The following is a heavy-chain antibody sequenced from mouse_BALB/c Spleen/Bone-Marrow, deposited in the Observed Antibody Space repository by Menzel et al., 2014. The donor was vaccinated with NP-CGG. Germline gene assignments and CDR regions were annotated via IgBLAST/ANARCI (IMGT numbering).Heavy chain of an antibody. CDR2: TDPANGNT. J-gene: IGHJ4*01. CDR1: GFNIKDTY. V-gene: IGHV14-3*02. Sequence: EVQLQQSGAELVKPGASVKLSCTASGFNIKDTYIHWVKQRPEQGLEWIGRTDPANGNTKYDPKFQGKATITADTSSKTAYLQLSSLTSEDTAVYYCARRLRSAMDYWGQGTSVTVSS. CDR3: ARRLRSAMDY. D-gene: IGHD1-1*01.